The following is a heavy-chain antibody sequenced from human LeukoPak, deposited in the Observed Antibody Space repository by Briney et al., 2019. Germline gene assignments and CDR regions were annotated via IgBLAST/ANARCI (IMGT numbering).Heavy chain of an antibody. CDR3: AREIVVVPAAVLINYYYYYGMDV. V-gene: IGHV1-46*01. Sequence: ASVKVSCKASGYTFTSYYMHWVRQAPGQGLEWMGIINPSGGSTSYAQKFQGRVTMTRDTSTSTVYMELSGLRSEDTAVYYCAREIVVVPAAVLINYYYYYGMDVWGQGTTVTVSS. D-gene: IGHD2-2*01. J-gene: IGHJ6*02. CDR2: INPSGGST. CDR1: GYTFTSYY.